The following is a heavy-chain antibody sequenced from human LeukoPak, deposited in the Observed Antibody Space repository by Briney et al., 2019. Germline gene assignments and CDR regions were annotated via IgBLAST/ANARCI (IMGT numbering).Heavy chain of an antibody. D-gene: IGHD3-22*01. CDR2: ISGSGGST. CDR1: GFTFSSYA. V-gene: IGHV3-23*01. J-gene: IGHJ4*02. CDR3: ALGNYYDSSGYPPNYFDY. Sequence: PGGSLRLSSAASGFTFSSYAMSWVRQAPGKGLEWVSAISGSGGSTYYADSVKGRFTISRDNSKNTLYLQMNSLRAEDTAVYYCALGNYYDSSGYPPNYFDYWGQGTLVTVSS.